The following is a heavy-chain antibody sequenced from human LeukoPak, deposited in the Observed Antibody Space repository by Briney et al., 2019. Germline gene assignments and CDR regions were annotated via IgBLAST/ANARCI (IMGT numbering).Heavy chain of an antibody. J-gene: IGHJ4*02. D-gene: IGHD5-18*01. V-gene: IGHV1-2*02. CDR2: INPNSGGT. Sequence: ASVKVSCKASGYTFTGYYMHWVRQAPGQGLEWMGWINPNSGGTSYAQKFQGRVTMTRDTSISTAYMELSRLRSDDTAVYYCAREGGYSYVVDYWGQGTLVTVSS. CDR3: AREGGYSYVVDY. CDR1: GYTFTGYY.